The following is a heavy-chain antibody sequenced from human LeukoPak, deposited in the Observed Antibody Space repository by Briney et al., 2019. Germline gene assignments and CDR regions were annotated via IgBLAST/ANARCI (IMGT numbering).Heavy chain of an antibody. V-gene: IGHV2-5*01. CDR2: IYWNDDN. CDR3: AHRRGYNWFDP. CDR1: GFSLSTRGMG. J-gene: IGHJ5*02. Sequence: ASGPTLVNPTQPLTLTCSFSGFSLSTRGMGLAWIRQPPGKALEWLALIYWNDDNLYSPSLKSRLTIAKDTSKNQVVLTMTNMDPVDTATYYCAHRRGYNWFDPWGQGTLVTVSS.